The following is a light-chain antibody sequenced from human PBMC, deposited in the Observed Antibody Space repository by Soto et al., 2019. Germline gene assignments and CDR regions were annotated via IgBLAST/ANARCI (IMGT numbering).Light chain of an antibody. Sequence: QSVLTQPASVSGSPGQSITISCTGTSSDVGGHNYVSWYQQHPGKAPKLMIYDVTNRPSGVSDRFSGSKSGNTASLTISGLQAEDEADYYCSSYTSSSTYVVFGGGTKLIVL. CDR1: SSDVGGHNY. CDR2: DVT. V-gene: IGLV2-14*03. J-gene: IGLJ2*01. CDR3: SSYTSSSTYVV.